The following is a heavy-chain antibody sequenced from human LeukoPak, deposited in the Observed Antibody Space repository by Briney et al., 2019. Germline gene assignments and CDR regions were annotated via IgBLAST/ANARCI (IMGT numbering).Heavy chain of an antibody. CDR1: GFTFNNYA. Sequence: GASLRLSCAASGFTFNNYAMSWVRQAPGRGLEWVSAILGSGRSAYYADSVKGRFTISRDNSKNSLFLQMNSLRVEDTALYYCSKWGDYDVLTGYYDSDFWGQGTLVTVSA. CDR3: SKWGDYDVLTGYYDSDF. D-gene: IGHD3-9*01. CDR2: ILGSGRSA. V-gene: IGHV3-23*01. J-gene: IGHJ4*02.